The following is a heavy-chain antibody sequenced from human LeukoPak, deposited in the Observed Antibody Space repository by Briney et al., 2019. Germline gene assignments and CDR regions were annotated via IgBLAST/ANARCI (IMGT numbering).Heavy chain of an antibody. J-gene: IGHJ4*02. CDR1: GFTFSNYA. Sequence: PGGSLRLSCVASGFTFSNYAMHWVRQAPGKGLEWVAVISYDGTDKYYADSVKGRFTISRDNSKNTLFLQMNSLRAEDTAMYYCAKGEGGDSGWYGDYWGQGTLVTVSS. CDR2: ISYDGTDK. V-gene: IGHV3-30*18. D-gene: IGHD6-19*01. CDR3: AKGEGGDSGWYGDY.